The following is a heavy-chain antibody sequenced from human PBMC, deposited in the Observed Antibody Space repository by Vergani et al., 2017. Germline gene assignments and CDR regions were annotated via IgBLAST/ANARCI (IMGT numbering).Heavy chain of an antibody. D-gene: IGHD4-23*01. CDR3: ARIGPLSQRWDYFDY. V-gene: IGHV3-33*01. CDR2: IWYDGSNK. J-gene: IGHJ4*02. CDR1: GFTFSSYG. Sequence: QVQLVESGGGVVQPGRSLRLSCAASGFTFSSYGMHWVRQAPGKGLEWVAVIWYDGSNKYYADSVKGRFTISRDNSKNTPYLQINSLRAEDTAVYYCARIGPLSQRWDYFDYWGQGTLVTVSS.